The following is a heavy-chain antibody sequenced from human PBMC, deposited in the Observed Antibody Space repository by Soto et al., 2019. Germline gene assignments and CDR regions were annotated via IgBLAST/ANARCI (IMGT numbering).Heavy chain of an antibody. Sequence: EVQLLESGGGLVQPGGSLRLSCAASGFTFGSHAMIWVRQAPGKGLEWVSAISGSGGSAYYADSVKGRFTISRDNSINTLYLQMNSLRAEDTALYYCAKEPYSDFWSAYYDFDYWGQGTLVTVSS. D-gene: IGHD3-3*01. J-gene: IGHJ4*02. CDR2: ISGSGGSA. CDR1: GFTFGSHA. CDR3: AKEPYSDFWSAYYDFDY. V-gene: IGHV3-23*01.